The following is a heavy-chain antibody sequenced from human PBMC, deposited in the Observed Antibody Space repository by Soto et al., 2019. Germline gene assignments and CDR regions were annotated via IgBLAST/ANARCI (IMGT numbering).Heavy chain of an antibody. D-gene: IGHD3-9*01. Sequence: PGGSLRLSCAASGFTFSSYAMSWVRQAPGKGLEWVSAISGSGGSTYYADSVKGRFTISRDNSKNTLYLQMNSLRAEDTAEYYCVRDSTGYEYYYYYYGMDVWGQGTTVTVSS. CDR2: ISGSGGST. CDR3: VRDSTGYEYYYYYYGMDV. CDR1: GFTFSSYA. V-gene: IGHV3-23*01. J-gene: IGHJ6*02.